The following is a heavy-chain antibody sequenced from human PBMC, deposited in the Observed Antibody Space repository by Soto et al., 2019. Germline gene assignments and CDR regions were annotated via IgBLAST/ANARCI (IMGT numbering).Heavy chain of an antibody. J-gene: IGHJ4*02. D-gene: IGHD3-10*01. CDR2: FDPEDGVT. V-gene: IGHV1-24*01. Sequence: GASVKVSCKVSGYTLTELSMHWVRQAPGKGLEWMGGFDPEDGVTIYAQKFQGRVTMTEDTSTDTAYMELSSLRSEDTAVYYCATDRPSGSKRSGNACGYWGQGTLVTVSS. CDR1: GYTLTELS. CDR3: ATDRPSGSKRSGNACGY.